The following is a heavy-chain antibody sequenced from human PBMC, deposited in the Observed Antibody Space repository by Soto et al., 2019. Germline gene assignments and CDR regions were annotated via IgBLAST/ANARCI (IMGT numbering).Heavy chain of an antibody. J-gene: IGHJ4*02. CDR1: GYTFTSYA. D-gene: IGHD5-18*01. CDR3: ARDLGDTAMEVY. CDR2: INAGNGNT. Sequence: ASVKVSCKASGYTFTSYAMHWVRQAPGQRLEWMGWINAGNGNTKYSQKFQGRVTITRDTSASTAYMELSSLRSEDTAVYYCARDLGDTAMEVYWGQGTLVTVSS. V-gene: IGHV1-3*01.